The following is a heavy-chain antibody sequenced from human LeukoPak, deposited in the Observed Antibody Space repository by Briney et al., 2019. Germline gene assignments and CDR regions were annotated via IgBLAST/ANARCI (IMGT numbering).Heavy chain of an antibody. J-gene: IGHJ4*02. CDR2: IYTSGYT. D-gene: IGHD5-24*01. Sequence: SDTLSLPCTLSIDSLSRYYWSCTPDSAQEALECIGHIYTSGYTNYNPPLKSRVTMSVDTSKNHFSRKLSSVTAADTAVYYCARAGGSGWLQLDYWGQGTLVTVSS. CDR3: ARAGGSGWLQLDY. V-gene: IGHV4-4*07. CDR1: IDSLSRYY.